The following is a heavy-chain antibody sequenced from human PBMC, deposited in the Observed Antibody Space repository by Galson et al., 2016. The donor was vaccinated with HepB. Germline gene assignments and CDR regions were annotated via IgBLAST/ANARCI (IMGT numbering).Heavy chain of an antibody. CDR1: GFTFSNAW. CDR2: IKSRTDGGTT. CDR3: TTKEWFGELSPHYYYYYYMDV. D-gene: IGHD3-10*01. V-gene: IGHV3-15*01. Sequence: SLRLSCAASGFTFSNAWMNWVRQTPGKGLEWLGRIKSRTDGGTTDYAAPVKGRFTISRDDSKNTLYLHMNSLRIEDTAVYYCTTKEWFGELSPHYYYYYYMDVWGKGTTVTVSS. J-gene: IGHJ6*03.